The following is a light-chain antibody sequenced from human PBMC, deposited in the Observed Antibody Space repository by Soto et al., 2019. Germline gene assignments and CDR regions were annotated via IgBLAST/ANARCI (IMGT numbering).Light chain of an antibody. V-gene: IGKV1-9*01. J-gene: IGKJ5*01. CDR2: AAS. Sequence: DIQLTQSPSFLSASVGDRVTITCRASQGISSYLAWYQQKPGKAPKLLIYAASTLQSGVPSRFSGSGSGTEFTLTISSLQPEDFATYYCQQLNRYPLTFGQGKRLEIK. CDR1: QGISSY. CDR3: QQLNRYPLT.